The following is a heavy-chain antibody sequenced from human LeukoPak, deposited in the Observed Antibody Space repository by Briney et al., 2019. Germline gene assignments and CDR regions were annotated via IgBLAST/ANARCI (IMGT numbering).Heavy chain of an antibody. J-gene: IGHJ4*02. Sequence: GTSVKVSCKASRFTFSSPTVQWVRQARGQRLEWIGWIVVGSGYTNYAQKFQERVTFTGDMSTGTVYMELSSLRSEDTAAYYCAVARGLTDPLDFWGQGTLVTVSS. V-gene: IGHV1-58*01. CDR1: RFTFSSPT. D-gene: IGHD3-10*01. CDR3: AVARGLTDPLDF. CDR2: IVVGSGYT.